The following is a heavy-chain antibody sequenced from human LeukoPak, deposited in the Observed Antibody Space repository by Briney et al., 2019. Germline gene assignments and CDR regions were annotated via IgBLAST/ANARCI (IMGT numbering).Heavy chain of an antibody. CDR3: ASGVAGKVDY. V-gene: IGHV3-7*01. CDR1: GFPFSRYW. D-gene: IGHD6-19*01. J-gene: IGHJ4*02. Sequence: GGSLRLSCAASGFPFSRYWMRWVRQAPGNGLELVANIKQDGSQTYYVDSVKGRFTISRDNAKNSLYLQVNSLRAEDTAVYYCASGVAGKVDYWGQGTLVTVSS. CDR2: IKQDGSQT.